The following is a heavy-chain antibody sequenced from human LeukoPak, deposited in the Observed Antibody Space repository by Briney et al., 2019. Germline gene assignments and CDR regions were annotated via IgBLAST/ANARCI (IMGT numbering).Heavy chain of an antibody. CDR3: ATGPIGYCSGGSCFTRSASGY. CDR1: GFTFSSYS. Sequence: GGSLRLSCAGFGFTFSSYSINWVRQAPGKGLEWVSSINSGSSHIYYADSVKGRFTISRDNSKNTLYLQMNSLRAEDTAVYYCATGPIGYCSGGSCFTRSASGYWGQGTLVTVSS. CDR2: INSGSSHI. D-gene: IGHD2-15*01. V-gene: IGHV3-21*01. J-gene: IGHJ4*02.